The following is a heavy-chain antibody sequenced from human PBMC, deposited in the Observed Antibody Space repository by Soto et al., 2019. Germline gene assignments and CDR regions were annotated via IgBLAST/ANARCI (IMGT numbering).Heavy chain of an antibody. D-gene: IGHD7-27*01. J-gene: IGHJ4*02. CDR2: IYDTGIT. V-gene: IGHV4-59*01. Sequence: PSETLCLTCTVSGGSISSFYWSWIRQPPGKGLDWTGYIYDTGITTYNPSLQSRVSMSVDTSKNQFSLKLTSVTAANTAVYYCARDQNPETGNGIWGPGAMVTVSS. CDR3: ARDQNPETGNGI. CDR1: GGSISSFY.